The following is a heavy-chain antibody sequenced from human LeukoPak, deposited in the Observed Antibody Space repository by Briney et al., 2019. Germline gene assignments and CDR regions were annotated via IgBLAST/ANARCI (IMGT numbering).Heavy chain of an antibody. J-gene: IGHJ3*02. Sequence: GGSLRLSCAASGFTFSRYWMHWVRQAPGKGLVWVSRINTDGTSSSYADFVKGRFTISRDNSKNTLYLQMNSLRAEDTAVYYCVREPLGDYGGNTDAFDIWGQGTVGTVSS. V-gene: IGHV3-74*01. D-gene: IGHD4-23*01. CDR1: GFTFSRYW. CDR3: VREPLGDYGGNTDAFDI. CDR2: INTDGTSS.